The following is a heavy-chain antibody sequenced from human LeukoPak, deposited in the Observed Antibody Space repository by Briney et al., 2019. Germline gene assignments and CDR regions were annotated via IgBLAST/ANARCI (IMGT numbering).Heavy chain of an antibody. CDR2: INHSGST. V-gene: IGHV4-34*01. CDR1: GGSFSGYY. D-gene: IGHD2-15*01. CDR3: AREGRGGYCSGGSCYQTSAFDI. Sequence: SETLSLTCAVYGGSFSGYYWSWIRQPPGKGLEWIGEINHSGSTNYNPSLKSRVTISVDTSKNQFSLKLSSVTAADTAVYYCAREGRGGYCSGGSCYQTSAFDIWGQGTMVTVSS. J-gene: IGHJ3*02.